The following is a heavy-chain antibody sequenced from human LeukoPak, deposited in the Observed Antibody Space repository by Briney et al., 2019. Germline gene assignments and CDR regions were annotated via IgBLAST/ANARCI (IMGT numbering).Heavy chain of an antibody. CDR3: ARSYSSRPQRFDP. Sequence: SQTLSLTCTVSGGSISSGSYYWNWIRQPAGKGLEWIGRIYTSGSTNYNPSLKSRVTISVDTSKNQFSLKLSSVTAADTAVYYCARSYSSRPQRFDPWGQGTLVTVSS. CDR1: GGSISSGSYY. J-gene: IGHJ5*02. CDR2: IYTSGST. V-gene: IGHV4-61*02. D-gene: IGHD6-13*01.